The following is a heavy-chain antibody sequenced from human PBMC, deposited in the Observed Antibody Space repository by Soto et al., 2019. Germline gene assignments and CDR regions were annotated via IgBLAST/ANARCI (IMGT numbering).Heavy chain of an antibody. J-gene: IGHJ6*02. D-gene: IGHD3-10*02. V-gene: IGHV4-34*01. CDR1: GGSFSGYY. Sequence: SETLSLTCAVYGGSFSGYYWSWIRQPPGKGLEWIGEINHSGSTNYNPSLKSRVTISVDTSKNQFSLKLSSVTAADTAVYYCARAVFGEYEDTLLDYYYYGMDVWGQGATVTVSS. CDR3: ARAVFGEYEDTLLDYYYYGMDV. CDR2: INHSGST.